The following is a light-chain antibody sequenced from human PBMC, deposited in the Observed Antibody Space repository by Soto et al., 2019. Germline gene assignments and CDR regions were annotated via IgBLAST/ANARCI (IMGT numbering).Light chain of an antibody. CDR1: QSISSD. CDR3: QQIYSTPIT. J-gene: IGKJ5*01. V-gene: IGKV1-39*01. CDR2: GAS. Sequence: SVRYXXTIICLTSQSISSDLNWYQQKTGRAPKLLIYGASTLQTGVPSRFSGSGSGTHFTLTISSVEPEDFASYYCQQIYSTPITFGQGTRLEIK.